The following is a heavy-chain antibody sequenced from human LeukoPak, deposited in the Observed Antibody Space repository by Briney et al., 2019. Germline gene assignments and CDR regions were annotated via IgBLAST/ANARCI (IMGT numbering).Heavy chain of an antibody. CDR3: ARGVSRGLSNQNWFDT. CDR1: GGSFSNYL. Sequence: SETLSLTCAVSGGSFSNYLWNWIRQPPGKGLEWIGEINHSGNTKYNPSLKSLVTISVDTSKSQFSLNLTSVTAADTAVYYCARGVSRGLSNQNWFDTWGQGSLVTVSS. V-gene: IGHV4-34*01. CDR2: INHSGNT. D-gene: IGHD6-19*01. J-gene: IGHJ5*02.